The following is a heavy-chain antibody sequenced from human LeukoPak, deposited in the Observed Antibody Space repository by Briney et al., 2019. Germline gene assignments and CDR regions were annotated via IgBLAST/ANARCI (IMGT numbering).Heavy chain of an antibody. CDR1: GFTFANFG. J-gene: IGHJ6*03. Sequence: SGGSLRLSCAASGFTFANFGMHWVRQAPGKGLEWVAFIRYDGSNKYYADSVKGRFTISRDNSKNTLYLQMNSLRAEDTAVYYCAKGVGDYGYYMDVWGKGTTVTVSS. V-gene: IGHV3-30*02. CDR3: AKGVGDYGYYMDV. D-gene: IGHD4-17*01. CDR2: IRYDGSNK.